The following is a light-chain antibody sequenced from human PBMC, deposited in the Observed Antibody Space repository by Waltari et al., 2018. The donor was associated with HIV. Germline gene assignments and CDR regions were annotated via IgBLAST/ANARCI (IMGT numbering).Light chain of an antibody. CDR3: AAWDDSLSARRV. CDR2: RNN. V-gene: IGLV1-47*01. J-gene: IGLJ2*01. Sequence: QSVLTQPPSASGTPGQRVTISCSGSSSNIGSNYVYWYQQLPGTAPKLLIDRNNQRPSGVPDRFSGSKSGTSASLAISGLRSEDEADYYCAAWDDSLSARRVFGGGTKLTVL. CDR1: SSNIGSNY.